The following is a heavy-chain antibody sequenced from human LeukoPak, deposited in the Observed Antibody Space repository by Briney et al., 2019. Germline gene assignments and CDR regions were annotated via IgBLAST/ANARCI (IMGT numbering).Heavy chain of an antibody. CDR3: ARIKWELLLPDYYYYMDV. CDR1: GGSISSYY. Sequence: SETLSLTCTVSGGSISSYYWSWIRQPAGKGLEWIGRIYTSGSTNYNPSLKSRVTMSVDTSKNQFSLKLSSVTAADTAVYYCARIKWELLLPDYYYYMDVWGKGTTVTISS. D-gene: IGHD1-26*01. CDR2: IYTSGST. J-gene: IGHJ6*03. V-gene: IGHV4-4*07.